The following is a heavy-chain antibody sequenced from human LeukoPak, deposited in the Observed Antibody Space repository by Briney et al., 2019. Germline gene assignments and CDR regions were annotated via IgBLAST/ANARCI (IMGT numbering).Heavy chain of an antibody. V-gene: IGHV2-5*02. CDR2: VYWDDDK. J-gene: IGHJ4*02. CDR1: GFSLSTDGGG. Sequence: SGPTLVQPTQTLTLTCSFSGFSLSTDGGGVGWIRQPPGKALEWLAIVYWDDDKRYRPSLKSRLTVTKHTSRTQVVLTMTNMDPVDPATYFCAHTYRYHYNLGGYYYFNYWGQGTLVTVSS. CDR3: AHTYRYHYNLGGYYYFNY. D-gene: IGHD3-22*01.